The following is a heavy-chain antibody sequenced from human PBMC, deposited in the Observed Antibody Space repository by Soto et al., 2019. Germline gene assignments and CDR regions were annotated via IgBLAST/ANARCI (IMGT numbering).Heavy chain of an antibody. J-gene: IGHJ4*02. V-gene: IGHV1-18*01. Sequence: QVHLVQSGSEVKTAGAAVKVSCKASGYTFSDYGVSWVRQAPGQGLEWMGWINVYSGTTNYLPKFQGRVTMTTDTYTSTLYMELRDLSSEDTAVYYCARGRGGYLSSSGHTHNYLDSWGQGTLVTVSS. CDR2: INVYSGTT. D-gene: IGHD3-22*01. CDR3: ARGRGGYLSSSGHTHNYLDS. CDR1: GYTFSDYG.